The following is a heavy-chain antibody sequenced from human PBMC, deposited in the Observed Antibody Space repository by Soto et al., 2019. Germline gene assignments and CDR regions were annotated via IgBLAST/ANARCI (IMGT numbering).Heavy chain of an antibody. CDR1: GGSFSGYY. Sequence: PSETLSLTCAVYGGSFSGYYWSWIRQPPGKGLEWIGEINHSGSTNYNPSLKSRVTISVDTSKNQFSLKLSSVTAADTAVYYCARAQKLRFLEWLSHNYYYYGMDVWGQGTTVTVSS. CDR3: ARAQKLRFLEWLSHNYYYYGMDV. J-gene: IGHJ6*02. V-gene: IGHV4-34*01. D-gene: IGHD3-3*01. CDR2: INHSGST.